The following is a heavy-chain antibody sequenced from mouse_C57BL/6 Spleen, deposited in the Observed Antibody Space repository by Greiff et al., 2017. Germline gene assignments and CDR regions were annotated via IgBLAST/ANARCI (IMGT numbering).Heavy chain of an antibody. Sequence: EVQRVESGGGLVKPGGSLKLSCAASGFTFSSYAMSWVRQTPEKRLEWVATISDGGSYTYYPDNVKGRFTISRDNAKNNLYLQMSHLKSEDTAMYYCARDSHYERGNYFDYWGQGTTLTVSS. V-gene: IGHV5-4*01. CDR3: ARDSHYERGNYFDY. CDR1: GFTFSSYA. D-gene: IGHD2-4*01. J-gene: IGHJ2*01. CDR2: ISDGGSYT.